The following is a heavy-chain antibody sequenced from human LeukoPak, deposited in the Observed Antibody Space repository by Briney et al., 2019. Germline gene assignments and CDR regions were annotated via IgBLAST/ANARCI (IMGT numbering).Heavy chain of an antibody. CDR2: ISGSGGST. CDR1: GFTFSSYA. CDR3: AKDWAGSDRRYYFDY. Sequence: GGSLRLSCAASGFTFSSYAMSWVRQAPGKGLEWVSVISGSGGSTYHADSVKGRFTISRDNSQNTLYLQMNSLRAEDSAVYYCAKDWAGSDRRYYFDYWGQGTLVTVSS. D-gene: IGHD3-22*01. V-gene: IGHV3-23*01. J-gene: IGHJ4*02.